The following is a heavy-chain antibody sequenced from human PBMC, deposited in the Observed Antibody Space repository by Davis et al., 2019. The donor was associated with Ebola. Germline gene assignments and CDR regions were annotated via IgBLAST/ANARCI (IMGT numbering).Heavy chain of an antibody. CDR3: ARECGGDCYFAFDI. J-gene: IGHJ3*02. V-gene: IGHV4-34*01. CDR1: GGSFSGYY. D-gene: IGHD2-21*01. Sequence: MPGGSLRLSCAVYGGSFSGYYWSWIRQPPGKGLEWIGEINHSGSTNYNPSLKSRVTISVDTSKNQFSLKLSSVTAADTAVYYCARECGGDCYFAFDIWGQGTMVTVSS. CDR2: INHSGST.